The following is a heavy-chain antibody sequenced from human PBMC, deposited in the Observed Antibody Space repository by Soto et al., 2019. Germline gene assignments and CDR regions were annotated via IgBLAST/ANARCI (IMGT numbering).Heavy chain of an antibody. Sequence: ASVKVSCKASGYTFTSYDTNWVRQATGQGLEWMGWMNPNSGNTGYAQKFQGRVTMTRSTSISTAYMELSRLRSEDTAVYYCATADTAMGTPDFDYLGQGTLVTVSS. CDR2: MNPNSGNT. D-gene: IGHD5-18*01. J-gene: IGHJ4*02. CDR3: ATADTAMGTPDFDY. V-gene: IGHV1-8*01. CDR1: GYTFTSYD.